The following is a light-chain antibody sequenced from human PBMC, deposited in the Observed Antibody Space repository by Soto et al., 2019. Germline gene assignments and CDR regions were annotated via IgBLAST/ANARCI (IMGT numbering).Light chain of an antibody. CDR1: QSISTNS. Sequence: EIVLTQSPGTLSLSPGERATLSCRASQSISTNSLAWYQHKPGQAPRLLIYATSTRATGIPDRFSGSGSGTDFTLTTNRLEPEDFAVYYCQRNSFGQGTRLEFK. J-gene: IGKJ2*01. V-gene: IGKV3-20*01. CDR3: QRNS. CDR2: ATS.